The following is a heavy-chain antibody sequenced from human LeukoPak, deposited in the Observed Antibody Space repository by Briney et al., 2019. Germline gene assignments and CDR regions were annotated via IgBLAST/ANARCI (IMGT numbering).Heavy chain of an antibody. CDR1: GFTFSSYA. CDR3: AKCVGIRGDLYYYGMDV. V-gene: IGHV3-23*01. J-gene: IGHJ6*02. D-gene: IGHD3-10*01. Sequence: GGSLRLSCAASGFTFSSYAMSWVRQAPGKGLEWVSVVSGSGSTTYYADSVKGRFTVSRDNSKNTLYLQMNSLRAEDTAVYYCAKCVGIRGDLYYYGMDVWGQGTTVTVSS. CDR2: VSGSGSTT.